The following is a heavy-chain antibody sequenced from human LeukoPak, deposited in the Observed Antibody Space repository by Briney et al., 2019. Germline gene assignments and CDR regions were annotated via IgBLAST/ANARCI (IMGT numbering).Heavy chain of an antibody. J-gene: IGHJ5*01. CDR1: GGSISAIPYY. CDR3: ARSHFYGSGVDS. CDR2: VYYPGSP. V-gene: IGHV4-39*01. D-gene: IGHD3-10*01. Sequence: SETLSLTCTISGGSISAIPYYWGWIRQPPGKGLEWIGSVYYPGSPYYSPSLKTRVTISVDTPKNQFSPKLSSVTAADTAVYFCARSHFYGSGVDSWGQGTLVTVSS.